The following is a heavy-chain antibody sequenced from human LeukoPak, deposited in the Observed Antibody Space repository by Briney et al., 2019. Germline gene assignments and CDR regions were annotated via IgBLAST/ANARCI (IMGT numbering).Heavy chain of an antibody. D-gene: IGHD3-3*01. Sequence: ASVTVSCTASGYTFTDYYMHWVRQAPGQRLEWMGWINAGNGNTKYSQKFQGRVTITRDTSASTAYMELSSLRSEDTAVYYCARSSPQHVLRFLEWLLPSDVWGQGTTVTVSS. CDR3: ARSSPQHVLRFLEWLLPSDV. CDR2: INAGNGNT. CDR1: GYTFTDYY. J-gene: IGHJ6*02. V-gene: IGHV1-3*01.